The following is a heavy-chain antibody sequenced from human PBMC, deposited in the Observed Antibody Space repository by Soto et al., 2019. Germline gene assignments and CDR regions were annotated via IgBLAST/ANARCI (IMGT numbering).Heavy chain of an antibody. Sequence: EVQLLESGGGLVQPGGSLRLSCAASGFTFSNYAMTWVRQAPGKGLEWVSTISGSGDNTYYADSVRGRFTISRDNSKNPLYLQMTGLRADDTAVYYCAKRPLAARHTDYWGQGTLVTVSS. V-gene: IGHV3-23*01. CDR3: AKRPLAARHTDY. J-gene: IGHJ4*02. D-gene: IGHD6-6*01. CDR2: ISGSGDNT. CDR1: GFTFSNYA.